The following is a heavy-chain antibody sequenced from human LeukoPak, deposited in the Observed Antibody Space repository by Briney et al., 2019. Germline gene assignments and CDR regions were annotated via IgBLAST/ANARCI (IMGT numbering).Heavy chain of an antibody. V-gene: IGHV1-8*02. CDR3: ARGQTPPRVTPLAQLGY. Sequence: ASVKVSCKTSGYTFTSYDLNWVRQATGQGREWMGWMNPNSGNTGYAQTFQDRVTITRDTSISTVYMELTSLKSDDTAVYYCARGQTPPRVTPLAQLGYWGQGTLVTVSS. CDR1: GYTFTSYD. CDR2: MNPNSGNT. J-gene: IGHJ4*02. D-gene: IGHD4-23*01.